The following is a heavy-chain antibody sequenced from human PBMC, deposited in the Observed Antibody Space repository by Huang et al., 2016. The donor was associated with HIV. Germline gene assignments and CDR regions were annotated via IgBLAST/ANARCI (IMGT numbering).Heavy chain of an antibody. V-gene: IGHV1-69*13. CDR3: ARSGPRWGLATIWTLVY. CDR1: GGGSSSYA. J-gene: IGHJ4*02. CDR2: IIPILGTT. D-gene: IGHD5-12*01. Sequence: QVQLVQSGAEVKKPGSSVKLSCQSSGGGSSSYAISWVRQARGQGLEWMGGIIPILGTTDYAPRFQGRVTMTADGSTNTAYIELSSLEYDDTALYYCARSGPRWGLATIWTLVYWGQGTLVTVSS.